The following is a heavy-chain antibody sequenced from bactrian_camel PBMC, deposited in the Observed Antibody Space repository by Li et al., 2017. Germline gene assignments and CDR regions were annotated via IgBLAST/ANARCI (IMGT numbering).Heavy chain of an antibody. V-gene: IGHV3S1*01. CDR3: AATRISTRGFCPGSTKREVYRA. CDR1: GATTSSYC. J-gene: IGHJ4*01. Sequence: HVQLVESGGGSVQAGGSLKLSCAASGATTSSYCMGWFRQAPGKWRQGVAAIYAGGGGTWYADSVKGRFTISQDNAKNTLTLQMNSLKPEDTGIYYCAATRISTRGFCPGSTKREVYRARGQGTQVTVS. D-gene: IGHD7*01. CDR2: IYAGGGGT.